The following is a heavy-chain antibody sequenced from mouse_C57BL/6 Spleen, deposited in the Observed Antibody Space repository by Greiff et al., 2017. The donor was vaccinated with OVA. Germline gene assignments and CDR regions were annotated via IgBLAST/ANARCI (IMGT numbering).Heavy chain of an antibody. CDR3: ARRGGLDEAMDY. V-gene: IGHV8-12*01. J-gene: IGHJ4*01. CDR2: IYWDDDK. CDR1: GFSLSTSGMG. D-gene: IGHD3-3*01. Sequence: QVTLKVSGPGILQPSQTLSLTCSFSGFSLSTSGMGVSWIRHPSGKGLEWLAHIYWDDDKRYNPYQKSRLTISKDTSRDQVFLKITSVDTAETATDYCARRGGLDEAMDYWGQGTSVTVSS.